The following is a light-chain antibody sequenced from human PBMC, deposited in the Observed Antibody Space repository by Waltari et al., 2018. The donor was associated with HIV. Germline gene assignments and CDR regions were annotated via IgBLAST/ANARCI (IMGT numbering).Light chain of an antibody. CDR1: SSNIGAGYD. V-gene: IGLV1-40*01. CDR2: RNG. J-gene: IGLJ3*02. CDR3: QSYDSSLSGGV. Sequence: QSVLTQPPSVSGAPGQRVTISCTGRSSNIGAGYDVHWYQQLPGTAPKLLIDRNGERTSGLPDRVSVSKSGTSASLAITGLQAEDEADYYCQSYDSSLSGGVFGGGTKLTVL.